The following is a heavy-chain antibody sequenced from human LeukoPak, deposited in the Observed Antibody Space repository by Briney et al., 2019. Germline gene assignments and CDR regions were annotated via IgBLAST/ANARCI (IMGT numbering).Heavy chain of an antibody. Sequence: PGGSLRLSCAASGFTFSNALMSWVRQAPGKGLEWVGRIKSKTDGGTTDYAAPVKGRFTISRDDSKNTLYLQMNSLKTEDTAVYYCTTGVRSAGSGYYHDYWGQGTLVTVSS. J-gene: IGHJ4*02. CDR1: GFTFSNAL. CDR2: IKSKTDGGTT. D-gene: IGHD3-22*01. V-gene: IGHV3-15*01. CDR3: TTGVRSAGSGYYHDY.